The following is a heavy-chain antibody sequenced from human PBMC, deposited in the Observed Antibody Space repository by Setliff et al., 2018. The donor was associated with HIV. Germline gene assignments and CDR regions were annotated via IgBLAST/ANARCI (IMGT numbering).Heavy chain of an antibody. CDR3: ATRSLSSVVVVAASLWYFDL. J-gene: IGHJ2*01. CDR1: GGSISSSSYY. D-gene: IGHD2-15*01. Sequence: SETLSLTCTVSGGSISSSSYYWGWIRQPPGRGLEWIGCIYYRGSTYYNPSRTSRVTISVDTSKNQFSLKLSSVNAADTAVYYCATRSLSSVVVVAASLWYFDLWGRGTLVTVSS. CDR2: IYYRGST. V-gene: IGHV4-39*01.